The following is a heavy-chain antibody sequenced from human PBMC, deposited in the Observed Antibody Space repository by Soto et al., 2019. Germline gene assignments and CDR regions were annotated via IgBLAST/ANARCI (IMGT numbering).Heavy chain of an antibody. V-gene: IGHV3-23*01. Sequence: GGSLRLSCAASGFTFSSYAMSWVRQAPGKGLEWVSAISGSGGSTYYADSVKGRFTISRDNSKNTLYLQMNSLRAEDTAVYYCAKQYYYDSSGYYHCLDYWGQGTLVTVSS. CDR1: GFTFSSYA. D-gene: IGHD3-22*01. CDR3: AKQYYYDSSGYYHCLDY. CDR2: ISGSGGST. J-gene: IGHJ4*02.